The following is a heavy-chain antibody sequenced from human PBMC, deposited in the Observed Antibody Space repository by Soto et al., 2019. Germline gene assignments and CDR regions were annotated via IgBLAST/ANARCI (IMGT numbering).Heavy chain of an antibody. J-gene: IGHJ3*02. CDR3: ARENYYDSSRESAFAI. Sequence: GGSLRLSCAASGFTFSDYYMSWIRQAPGKGLEWVSYISSSSSYTNYADSVKGRFTISRDNAKNSLYLQMSSLRAEDTAVYYCARENYYDSSRESAFAIWGQGTMVTVSS. CDR2: ISSSSSYT. D-gene: IGHD3-22*01. V-gene: IGHV3-11*06. CDR1: GFTFSDYY.